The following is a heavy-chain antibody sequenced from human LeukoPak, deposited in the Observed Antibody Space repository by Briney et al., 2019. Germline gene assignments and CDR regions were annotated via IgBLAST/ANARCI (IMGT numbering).Heavy chain of an antibody. Sequence: GASVKVSCEVSGYTLTELSMHWVRQAPGKGLEWMGGFDPEDGETIYAQKFQGRVTMTEDTSTDTAYMELSSLRSEDTAVYYCATDTVTDYYYYMDVWGKGTTVTVSS. V-gene: IGHV1-24*01. CDR2: FDPEDGET. J-gene: IGHJ6*03. CDR3: ATDTVTDYYYYMDV. CDR1: GYTLTELS. D-gene: IGHD4-11*01.